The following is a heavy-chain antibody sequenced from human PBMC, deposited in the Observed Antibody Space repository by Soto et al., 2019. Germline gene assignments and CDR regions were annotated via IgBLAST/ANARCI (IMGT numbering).Heavy chain of an antibody. J-gene: IGHJ4*02. Sequence: GGSLRLSCAASGFTFSSYAMSWVRQAPGKGLEWVSGISGSGGSTYYADSVKGRFTISRDNSKNTLYLQMNSLRAEDTAVYYCANAGRDSSGHPRPYFDYWGLGTLVTVSS. V-gene: IGHV3-23*01. D-gene: IGHD3-22*01. CDR3: ANAGRDSSGHPRPYFDY. CDR2: ISGSGGST. CDR1: GFTFSSYA.